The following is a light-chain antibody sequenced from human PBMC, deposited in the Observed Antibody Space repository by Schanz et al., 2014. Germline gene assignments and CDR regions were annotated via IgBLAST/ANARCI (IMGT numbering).Light chain of an antibody. CDR1: SSDVGGYNY. CDR3: NSYTTSSTVV. J-gene: IGLJ2*01. Sequence: QSALTQPPSASGSPGQSVAISCTGTSSDVGGYNYVSWYQQHPGKAPKLMIYGVTNRPSGVSNRFSGSKSGNTASLTISGLQAEDEAEYYCNSYTTSSTVVFGGGTKVTVL. CDR2: GVT. V-gene: IGLV2-14*01.